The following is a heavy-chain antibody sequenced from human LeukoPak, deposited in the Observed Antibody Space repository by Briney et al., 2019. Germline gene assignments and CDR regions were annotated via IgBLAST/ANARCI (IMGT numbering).Heavy chain of an antibody. V-gene: IGHV3-33*01. J-gene: IGHJ4*02. CDR2: IHNDGTMG. D-gene: IGHD3-22*01. CDR1: GFTFSRLG. Sequence: PGGSLRLSCATSGFTFSRLGMQWVRQAPGKGLEWVAVIHNDGTMGQYADSVKGRFTISKDFSRNTLHLQMHSLRDDDTAVYYCARMPNDDSSGYDYWGQGTLVTVS. CDR3: ARMPNDDSSGYDY.